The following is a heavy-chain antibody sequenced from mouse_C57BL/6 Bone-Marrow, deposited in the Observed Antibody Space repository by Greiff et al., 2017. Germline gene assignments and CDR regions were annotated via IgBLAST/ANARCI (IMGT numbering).Heavy chain of an antibody. CDR2: IYPGDGDT. J-gene: IGHJ3*01. CDR1: GYAFSSSW. Sequence: QVQLQQSGPELVKPGASVKFSCKASGYAFSSSWMNWVKQRPGKGLEWIGRIYPGDGDTNYNGKFKGKATLTADKSSSTAYMQLSSLTSEDSAVYFCARGYYGSSPWFAYWGQGTLVTVSA. D-gene: IGHD1-1*01. CDR3: ARGYYGSSPWFAY. V-gene: IGHV1-82*01.